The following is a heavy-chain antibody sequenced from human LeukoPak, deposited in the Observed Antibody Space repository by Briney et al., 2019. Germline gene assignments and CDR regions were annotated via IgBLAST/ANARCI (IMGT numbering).Heavy chain of an antibody. CDR2: IYYSGST. D-gene: IGHD3-10*01. V-gene: IGHV4-61*10. Sequence: SETLSLTCTVSGGSISSGSYYWSWIRQPAGKGLEWIGYIYYSGSTNYNPSLKSRVTISVDTSKNQFSLKLSSVTAADTAVYYCASSMVRGVIITKARDAFDIWGQGTMVTVSS. CDR3: ASSMVRGVIITKARDAFDI. CDR1: GGSISSGSYY. J-gene: IGHJ3*02.